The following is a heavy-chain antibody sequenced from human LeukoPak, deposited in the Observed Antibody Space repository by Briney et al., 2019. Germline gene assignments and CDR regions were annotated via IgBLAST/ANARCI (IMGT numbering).Heavy chain of an antibody. CDR3: ARPLNYYGSGSYFDY. CDR2: ISSSSSTI. J-gene: IGHJ4*02. CDR1: GFTFSSYS. D-gene: IGHD3-10*01. V-gene: IGHV3-48*04. Sequence: GGSLRLSCAASGFTFSSYSMNWVRQAPGKGLEWVSYISSSSSTIYYADSVKGRFTISRDNAKNSLYLQMNSLRAEDTAVYYCARPLNYYGSGSYFDYWGQGTLVTVSS.